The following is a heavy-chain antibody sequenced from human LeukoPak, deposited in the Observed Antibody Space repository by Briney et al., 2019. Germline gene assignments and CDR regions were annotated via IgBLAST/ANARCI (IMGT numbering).Heavy chain of an antibody. CDR2: ISPTGSTM. Sequence: GGSLRLSCATSEFTFSAYAMNWVRRAPGKGLEWVGCISPTGSTMFYAGSVKGRFTISRDNADNSLYLQMKSLRVEDTAMYYCVRGGWRIIETGGDSWGQGTLVTVSS. CDR1: EFTFSAYA. D-gene: IGHD2-15*01. CDR3: VRGGWRIIETGGDS. V-gene: IGHV3-48*04. J-gene: IGHJ4*02.